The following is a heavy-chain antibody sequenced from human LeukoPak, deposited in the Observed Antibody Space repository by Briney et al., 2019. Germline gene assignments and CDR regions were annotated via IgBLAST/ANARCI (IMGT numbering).Heavy chain of an antibody. CDR2: IYTGDSDT. Sequence: GESLKISCKGSGYIFTYYWIGWVRQMPGKGLEYMGIIYTGDSDTRYSPSFQGQVTISADKSISTAYLQWSSLKASDTAMYYCARQVGVAAAGTPPTNWFDPWGQGTLVTVSS. V-gene: IGHV5-51*01. CDR3: ARQVGVAAAGTPPTNWFDP. J-gene: IGHJ5*02. D-gene: IGHD6-13*01. CDR1: GYIFTYYW.